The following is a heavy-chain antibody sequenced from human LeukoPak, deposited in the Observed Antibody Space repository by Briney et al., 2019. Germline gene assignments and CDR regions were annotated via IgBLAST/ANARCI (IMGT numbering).Heavy chain of an antibody. D-gene: IGHD3-10*01. CDR2: ISSSSSTI. J-gene: IGHJ6*02. CDR1: GFTFSSYS. CDR3: ARDEATLGELLYPRGYYYYGMDV. V-gene: IGHV3-48*04. Sequence: GGPLRLSCAASGFTFSSYSMNWVRQAPGKGLEWVSYISSSSSTIYYADSVKGRFTISRDNAKNSLYLQMNSLRAEDTAVYYCARDEATLGELLYPRGYYYYGMDVWGQGTTVTVSS.